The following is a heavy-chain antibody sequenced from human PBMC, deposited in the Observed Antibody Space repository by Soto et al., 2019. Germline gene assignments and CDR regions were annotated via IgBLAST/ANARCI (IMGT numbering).Heavy chain of an antibody. CDR3: ARDLLSARKFGVTVPYYYYGMDV. V-gene: IGHV3-30-3*01. CDR1: GFTFSSYA. Sequence: GGSLRLSCAASGFTFSSYAMHWVRQAPGKGLEWVAVISYDGSNKYYADSVKGRFTISRDNSKNTLYLQMNSLRAEDTAVYYCARDLLSARKFGVTVPYYYYGMDVWGQGTTVTVSS. J-gene: IGHJ6*02. CDR2: ISYDGSNK. D-gene: IGHD3-10*01.